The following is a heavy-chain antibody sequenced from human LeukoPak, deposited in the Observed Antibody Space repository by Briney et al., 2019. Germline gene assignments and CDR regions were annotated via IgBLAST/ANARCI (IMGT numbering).Heavy chain of an antibody. Sequence: SQTLSLTCAISGDSVSSNSAAWNWIRQSPSRGLEWLGRTYYRSNWYDDYALSVKSRITINADTSKNQFSLQLNSMTPEDTAVYYCARGPQLVGYYYIDVWGKGTTVTVFS. D-gene: IGHD6-6*01. CDR1: GDSVSSNSAA. CDR2: TYYRSNWYD. CDR3: ARGPQLVGYYYIDV. J-gene: IGHJ6*03. V-gene: IGHV6-1*01.